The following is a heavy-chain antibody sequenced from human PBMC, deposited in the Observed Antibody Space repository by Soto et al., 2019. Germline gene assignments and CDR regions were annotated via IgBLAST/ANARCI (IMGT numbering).Heavy chain of an antibody. V-gene: IGHV4-61*01. CDR1: GGSVSSGSYF. CDR2: INYSGNA. CDR3: ARDGYSDSGGRPYFDF. J-gene: IGHJ4*02. Sequence: QLRVQESGPGLVKPSETVSLTCTVSGGSVSSGSYFWNWIRQPPGKGLEWIGYINYSGNAKYNASLKSRVTISPDTSKNHVSLTPSSVTAADTAIYYCARDGYSDSGGRPYFDFWGQGTLVTVSS. D-gene: IGHD3-22*01.